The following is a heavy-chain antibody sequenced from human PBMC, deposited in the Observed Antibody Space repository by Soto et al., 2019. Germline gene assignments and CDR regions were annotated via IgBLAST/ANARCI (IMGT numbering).Heavy chain of an antibody. D-gene: IGHD3-10*01. V-gene: IGHV3-23*01. CDR1: GFTFSSYA. J-gene: IGHJ5*02. CDR3: AKDQAVRPRWFGEFPNSDNWFDP. CDR2: ISGSGGST. Sequence: GGSLRLSCAASGFTFSSYAMSWVRQAPGKGLEWVSAISGSGGSTYYADSVKGRFTISRDNSKNTLYLQMNSLRAEDTAVYYCAKDQAVRPRWFGEFPNSDNWFDPWGQGTLVTVSS.